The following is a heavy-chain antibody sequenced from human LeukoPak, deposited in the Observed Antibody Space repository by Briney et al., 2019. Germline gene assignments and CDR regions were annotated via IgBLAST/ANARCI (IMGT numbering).Heavy chain of an antibody. CDR3: AKVTTAAEYSGSCYHDY. D-gene: IGHD1-26*01. CDR1: GFTFSCYA. J-gene: IGHJ4*02. Sequence: GGSLRLSGAASGFTFSCYAMSWVRQAPGKGLEWVSAISGSGGSTYYADSVKGRFTISRDNSKNTLYLQMNSLRAEDTAVYYCAKVTTAAEYSGSCYHDYWCQGTLVTVPS. V-gene: IGHV3-23*01. CDR2: ISGSGGST.